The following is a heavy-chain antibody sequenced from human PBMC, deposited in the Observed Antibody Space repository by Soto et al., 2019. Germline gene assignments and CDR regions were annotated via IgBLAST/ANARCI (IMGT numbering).Heavy chain of an antibody. J-gene: IGHJ4*01. D-gene: IGHD3-22*01. V-gene: IGHV4-39*01. CDR1: GGSISSSSYY. Sequence: SVTLSLTCTVSGGSISSSSYYWGWIRQPPGQGLEWIGSLYYSGSTYYNPSLKSRVTISVDTSKNQFSLKLSSVTAAATAVYYSARYGYYYDGSGYSLAYYFDYWGQGTLVTVSS. CDR3: ARYGYYYDGSGYSLAYYFDY. CDR2: LYYSGST.